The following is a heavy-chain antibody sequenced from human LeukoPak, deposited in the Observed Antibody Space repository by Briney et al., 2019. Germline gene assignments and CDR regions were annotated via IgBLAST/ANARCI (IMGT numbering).Heavy chain of an antibody. CDR1: GGSITSTNY. V-gene: IGHV4-31*11. D-gene: IGHD4-17*01. CDR3: AREMTTVTRAFDY. CDR2: IYYSGST. J-gene: IGHJ4*02. Sequence: PSGTLSLTCGVSGGSITSTNYWTWVRQHPGKGLEWIGYIYYSGSTYYNPSLKSRVTISVDTSKNQFSLKLSSVTAADTAVYYCAREMTTVTRAFDYWGQGTLVTVSS.